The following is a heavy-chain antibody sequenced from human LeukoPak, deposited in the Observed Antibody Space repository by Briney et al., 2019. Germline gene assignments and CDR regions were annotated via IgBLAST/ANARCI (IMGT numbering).Heavy chain of an antibody. CDR1: GFTFSSHA. D-gene: IGHD3-16*02. CDR2: ISDSGGST. J-gene: IGHJ3*02. Sequence: GGSLRLSCAASGFTFSSHAMSWVRQAPGKGLEWVSGISDSGGSTKYADSVKGRFTISRDNSRNTLYLQMNSLRAEDTAVYYCAKIAPPNYDYVWGSYRWGAFDIWGQGTMVTVSS. V-gene: IGHV3-23*01. CDR3: AKIAPPNYDYVWGSYRWGAFDI.